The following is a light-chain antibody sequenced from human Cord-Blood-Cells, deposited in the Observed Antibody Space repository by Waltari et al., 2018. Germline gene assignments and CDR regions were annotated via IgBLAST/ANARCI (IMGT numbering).Light chain of an antibody. J-gene: IGKJ2*03. CDR1: QSISSY. V-gene: IGKV1-39*01. CDR3: QQSYSTPLYS. Sequence: DIQMTQSPSSLSASVGDRVTITCRASQSISSYLNWYQQQPGKAPKLMFYAASSLQSGVPSRFSGSGSGTDFTLTISSLQPEDFATYYCQQSYSTPLYSFGQWTKLEIK. CDR2: AAS.